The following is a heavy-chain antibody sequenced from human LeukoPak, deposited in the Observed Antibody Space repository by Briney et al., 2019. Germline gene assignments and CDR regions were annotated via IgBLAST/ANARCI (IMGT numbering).Heavy chain of an antibody. Sequence: SETLSLTCTVSGGSISSYYWNWIRQPPGKGLEWIGYIYYSGSTNYNPSLKSRVTISIDTSRNQLSLKLSSVTAADTAVYYCARSPLLESTDVWGQGTTVTVSS. CDR3: ARSPLLESTDV. D-gene: IGHD3-3*01. CDR2: IYYSGST. CDR1: GGSISSYY. J-gene: IGHJ6*02. V-gene: IGHV4-59*01.